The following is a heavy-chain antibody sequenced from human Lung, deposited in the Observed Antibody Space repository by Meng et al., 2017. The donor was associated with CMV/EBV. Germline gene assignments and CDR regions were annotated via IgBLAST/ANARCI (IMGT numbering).Heavy chain of an antibody. CDR2: INSESTNI. CDR1: GFTFRTYG. V-gene: IGHV3-48*04. Sequence: ESXKISCVASGFTFRTYGMNWVRQAPGKGLEWVSHINSESTNIGYADSVKGRFTISRDIAGNSLYLQMNSLRAEDTAVYYCATDPDGDYDFDYWGQGTLVTVSS. CDR3: ATDPDGDYDFDY. D-gene: IGHD4-17*01. J-gene: IGHJ4*02.